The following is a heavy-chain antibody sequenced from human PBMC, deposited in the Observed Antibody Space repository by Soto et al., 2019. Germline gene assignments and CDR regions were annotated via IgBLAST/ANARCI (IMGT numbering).Heavy chain of an antibody. J-gene: IGHJ4*02. V-gene: IGHV3-33*01. Sequence: QVQLVESGGGVVQPGRPLRLSCAASGFTFSSYGMHWVRQAPGKGLEWVAVIWYDGSNKYYADSVKGRFTISRDKSKNTLYLQMNSLRAEDTAVYYCARGLERRAFDYWGQGTLVIVSS. CDR2: IWYDGSNK. D-gene: IGHD1-1*01. CDR1: GFTFSSYG. CDR3: ARGLERRAFDY.